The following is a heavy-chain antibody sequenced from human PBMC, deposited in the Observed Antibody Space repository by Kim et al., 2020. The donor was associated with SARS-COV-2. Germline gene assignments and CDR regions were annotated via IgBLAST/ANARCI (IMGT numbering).Heavy chain of an antibody. J-gene: IGHJ3*02. CDR1: GFSFSSYV. CDR3: AKRRAFCAGECYSPGVFDI. V-gene: IGHV3-23*01. Sequence: GGSLRLSCAASGFSFSSYVMNWVRQAPGKGLEWVSVISKGGGSTEYADSVKGRFTISRDNSKNTLYLQMNSLRAEDTAVYFCAKRRAFCAGECYSPGVFDIWGQGTMVSVSS. CDR2: ISKGGGST. D-gene: IGHD2-21*01.